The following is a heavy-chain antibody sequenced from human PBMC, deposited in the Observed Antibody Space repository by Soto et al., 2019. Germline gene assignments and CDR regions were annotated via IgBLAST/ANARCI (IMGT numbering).Heavy chain of an antibody. J-gene: IGHJ3*02. V-gene: IGHV4-31*03. CDR1: GGSISSGGYY. D-gene: IGHD4-17*01. Sequence: QVQLQESGPGLVKPSQTLSLTCTVSGGSISSGGYYWSWIRQHPGKGLEWIGYIYYSGSTYYNPSLKSRVTISVDTSKNQFSLKLSSVTAADTAVYYCARDLGKGLKQRRTGTGRYYGGNSPGAFDIWGQGTMVTVSS. CDR2: IYYSGST. CDR3: ARDLGKGLKQRRTGTGRYYGGNSPGAFDI.